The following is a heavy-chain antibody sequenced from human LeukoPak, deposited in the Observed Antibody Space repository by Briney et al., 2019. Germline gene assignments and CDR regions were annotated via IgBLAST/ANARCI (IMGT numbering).Heavy chain of an antibody. D-gene: IGHD1-26*01. J-gene: IGHJ4*02. CDR2: VYTTRTT. Sequence: SETLSLTCTVSGDFISGSYWTWVRQPAGKGLEWIGRVYTTRTTNFNPSLKSRLSMSVDASKKQLYMTLNYVTAADTAVYFCATASGAGGFLHRWGQGILVTVSS. V-gene: IGHV4-4*07. CDR1: GDFISGSY. CDR3: ATASGAGGFLHR.